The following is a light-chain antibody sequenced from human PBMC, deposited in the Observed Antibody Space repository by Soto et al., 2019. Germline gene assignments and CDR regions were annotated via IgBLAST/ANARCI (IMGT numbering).Light chain of an antibody. J-gene: IGKJ1*01. V-gene: IGKV3-15*01. CDR3: HQYNHWLTWT. CDR1: QSVSSD. Sequence: EIVMTQSPATLSVSPGERATLSCRASQSVSSDLAWYHQKPGQAPRLLIYGASTRATGIPARFSGSGSGTEFTLTISSLQSEDFAVYYCHQYNHWLTWTFGQGTKVDIK. CDR2: GAS.